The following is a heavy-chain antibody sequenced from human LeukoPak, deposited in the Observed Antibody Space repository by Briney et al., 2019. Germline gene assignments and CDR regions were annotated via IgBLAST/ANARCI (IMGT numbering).Heavy chain of an antibody. CDR2: ISNSGSTT. CDR3: ARRSTLTTLDY. Sequence: GGSLRLSCVASGFTFSDYYMSWIRQAPGKGLEWVSYISNSGSTTYYADSVKGRFTISRDNPKNTLYLQMNSLRAEDTALYYCARRSTLTTLDYWGQGTLVTVSS. J-gene: IGHJ4*02. V-gene: IGHV3-11*04. CDR1: GFTFSDYY. D-gene: IGHD4-17*01.